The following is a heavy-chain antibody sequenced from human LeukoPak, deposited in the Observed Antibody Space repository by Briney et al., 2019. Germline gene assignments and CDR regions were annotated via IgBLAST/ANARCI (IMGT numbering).Heavy chain of an antibody. CDR2: IIPILGIA. V-gene: IGHV1-69*04. Sequence: ASVKVSCKASGGTFSSYAISWVRQAPGQGLEWMGRIIPILGIANYAQKFQGRVTITADKSTSTAYMELSGLRSEDTAVYYCARFGYTAPYFDYWGQGTLVTVSS. J-gene: IGHJ4*02. CDR1: GGTFSSYA. CDR3: ARFGYTAPYFDY. D-gene: IGHD5-18*01.